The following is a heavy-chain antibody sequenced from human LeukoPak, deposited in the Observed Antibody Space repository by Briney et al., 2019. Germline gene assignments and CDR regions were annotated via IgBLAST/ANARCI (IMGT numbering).Heavy chain of an antibody. CDR2: TSYDGRSE. D-gene: IGHD3-3*01. CDR3: AKHYDYWSGYIRGFDS. V-gene: IGHV3-30*18. CDR1: GFTFITSS. Sequence: GGSLSLSCVASGFTFITSSMHWVRQAPGKGLEWVAVTSYDGRSENYAESVKGRFSISRDNSNNTVYLQMSSLRPQDTAVYYCAKHYDYWSGYIRGFDSWGQGTLVTVSS. J-gene: IGHJ5*01.